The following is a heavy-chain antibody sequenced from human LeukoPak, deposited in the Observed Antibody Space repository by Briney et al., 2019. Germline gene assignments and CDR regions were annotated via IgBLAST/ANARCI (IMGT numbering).Heavy chain of an antibody. Sequence: SETLSLTCTVSGGSISSGDYYWSWIRQPPGKGLEWIGYIYYSGSTYYNPSLKSRVTISVDTSKNQFSLKLSSVTAADTAVYYCASAIRTAAGFFDYWGQGTLVTVSS. CDR1: GGSISSGDYY. J-gene: IGHJ4*02. V-gene: IGHV4-30-4*01. D-gene: IGHD6-13*01. CDR2: IYYSGST. CDR3: ASAIRTAAGFFDY.